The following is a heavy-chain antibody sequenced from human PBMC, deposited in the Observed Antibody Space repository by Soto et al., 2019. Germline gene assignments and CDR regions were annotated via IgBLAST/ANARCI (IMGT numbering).Heavy chain of an antibody. D-gene: IGHD2-21*02. Sequence: QVQLVQSGAEVKKPGASVKVSCKASGYTITDYSIHWVRQAPGQGFERMGRINPNSRGTNYAQKYQGRVTMTRDTSKSTAYVEPRGLTSDVTAVYYCARVTLQAGNWFVPWGQGTLVTVSS. CDR1: GYTITDYS. CDR2: INPNSRGT. CDR3: ARVTLQAGNWFVP. V-gene: IGHV1-2*02. J-gene: IGHJ5*02.